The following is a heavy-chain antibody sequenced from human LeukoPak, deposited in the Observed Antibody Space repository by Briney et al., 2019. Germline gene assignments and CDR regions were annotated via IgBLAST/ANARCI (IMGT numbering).Heavy chain of an antibody. CDR2: IYYSGST. D-gene: IGHD3-9*01. CDR3: ARDLGFTISYDAFDI. V-gene: IGHV4-39*07. Sequence: PSETLSLTCTVSGGSISSSSYYWGWIRQPPGKGLEWIGSIYYSGSTYYNPSLKSRVTISVDTSKNQFSLKLSSVTAADTAVYYCARDLGFTISYDAFDIWGQGTMGTVSS. CDR1: GGSISSSSYY. J-gene: IGHJ3*02.